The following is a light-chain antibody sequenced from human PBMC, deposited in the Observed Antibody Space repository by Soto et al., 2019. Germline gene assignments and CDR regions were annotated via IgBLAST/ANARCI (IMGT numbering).Light chain of an antibody. CDR1: QSISSY. CDR2: AAS. CDR3: QQSYSTPLT. Sequence: DIQMTQSPSSLPASVGDRVTITCRASQSISSYLNWYQQKPGKAPKLLIYAASSLQSGVPSRFSGSGSGTEFTLTISSLQPEDFATYYCQQSYSTPLTFGGGTKVEIK. J-gene: IGKJ4*01. V-gene: IGKV1-39*01.